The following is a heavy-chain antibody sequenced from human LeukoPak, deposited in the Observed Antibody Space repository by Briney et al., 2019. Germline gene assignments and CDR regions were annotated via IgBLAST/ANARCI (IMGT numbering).Heavy chain of an antibody. CDR3: ARGPGVTGGMDV. CDR2: ISSSSATI. V-gene: IGHV3-48*01. CDR1: GFTFSAYN. J-gene: IGHJ6*02. Sequence: GGSLRLSCEGSGFTFSAYNMNWVRQAPGKGLESISYISSSSATIFYADSVKGRFTVSRDNSKNTLYLQMNSLLPEDTALYYCARGPGVTGGMDVWGQGTTVTVSS. D-gene: IGHD3-10*01.